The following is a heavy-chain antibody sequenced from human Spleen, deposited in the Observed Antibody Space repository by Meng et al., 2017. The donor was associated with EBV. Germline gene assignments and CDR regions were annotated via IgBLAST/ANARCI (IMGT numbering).Heavy chain of an antibody. CDR2: VDHSGNT. CDR1: GESFSGYY. J-gene: IGHJ4*02. D-gene: IGHD3-10*01. V-gene: IGHV4-34*01. Sequence: GDGLLRHPETLSLSCGVYGESFSGYYWRGIRQPPGQGLEWIGEVDHSGNTDYKSYLKSRVTISLDTSKHQFSLKLPSVTVADTAMYYCARGSNYGSAPFDYWGQETLVTVSS. CDR3: ARGSNYGSAPFDY.